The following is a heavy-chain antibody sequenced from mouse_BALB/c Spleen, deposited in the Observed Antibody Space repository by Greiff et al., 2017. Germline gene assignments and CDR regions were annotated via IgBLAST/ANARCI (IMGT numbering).Heavy chain of an antibody. D-gene: IGHD1-1*01. J-gene: IGHJ2*01. CDR1: GFAFSSYD. Sequence: EVQLVESGGGLVKPGGSLKLSCAASGFAFSSYDMSWVRQTPEKRLEWVAYISSGGGSTYYPDSVKGRFTISRDNAKNTLYLQMSSLKSEDTAMYYCARRDYYGSSPLFDYWGQGTTLTVSS. V-gene: IGHV5-12-1*01. CDR2: ISSGGGST. CDR3: ARRDYYGSSPLFDY.